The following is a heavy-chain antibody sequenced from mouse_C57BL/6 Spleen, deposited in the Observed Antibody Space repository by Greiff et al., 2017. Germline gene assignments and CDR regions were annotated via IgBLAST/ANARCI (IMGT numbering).Heavy chain of an antibody. CDR1: GFTFSDYG. D-gene: IGHD4-1*01. V-gene: IGHV5-17*01. CDR2: ISSGSSTI. J-gene: IGHJ4*01. CDR3: ARKGGTGSYAMDY. Sequence: EVQGVESGGGLVKPGGSLKFSCAASGFTFSDYGMHWVRQAPEKGLEWVAYISSGSSTIYYADTVKGRFTISRDNAKNTLFLQMASLRSEDTTMYYCARKGGTGSYAMDYWGQGTSVTVSS.